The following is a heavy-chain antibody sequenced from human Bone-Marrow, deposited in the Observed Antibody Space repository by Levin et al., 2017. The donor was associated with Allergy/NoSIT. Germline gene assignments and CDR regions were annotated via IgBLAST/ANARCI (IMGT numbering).Heavy chain of an antibody. D-gene: IGHD3-10*01. CDR1: GGSITNSDW. V-gene: IGHV4-4*01. CDR2: IYHTGNT. CDR3: AKGGWYGEAFHI. J-gene: IGHJ3*02. Sequence: PGGSLRLSCAVSGGSITNSDWWSWVRQPPGQGLEWIGEIYHTGNTNYNPSLQSRVTISVDKSKNQFSLRLTSVSAADTALYFCAKGGWYGEAFHIWGQGTMVTVSS.